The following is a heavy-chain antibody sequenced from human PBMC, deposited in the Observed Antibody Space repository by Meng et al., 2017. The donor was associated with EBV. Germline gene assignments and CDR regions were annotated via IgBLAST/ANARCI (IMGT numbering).Heavy chain of an antibody. V-gene: IGHV1-69*01. CDR3: ARAPDNWNDGPYY. CDR1: GGTYSSYA. CDR2: IIPIFGTA. J-gene: IGHJ4*02. Sequence: QVQLGQSVDDVKKPGSSAKVSCKASGGTYSSYAIRWVRRPCAQGLEWMRGIIPIFGTANYAQKCQGSGKITADVSTSTAYMEQNTKRSEDTAVYCCARAPDNWNDGPYYWGQGTLVTVSS. D-gene: IGHD1-20*01.